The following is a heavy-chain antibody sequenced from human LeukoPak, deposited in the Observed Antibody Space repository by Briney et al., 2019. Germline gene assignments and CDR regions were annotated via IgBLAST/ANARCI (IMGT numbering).Heavy chain of an antibody. CDR3: ARERARSYCSSTSCYTEDFDY. CDR1: GGSISSYY. Sequence: SETLSLTCTVSGGSISSYYWSWIRQPAGKGLEWIGRIYTSGSTNYNPSLKSRVIMSVDTSKNQFSLKLSSVTAADTAVYYCARERARSYCSSTSCYTEDFDYWGQGTLVTVSS. J-gene: IGHJ4*02. CDR2: IYTSGST. D-gene: IGHD2-2*02. V-gene: IGHV4-4*07.